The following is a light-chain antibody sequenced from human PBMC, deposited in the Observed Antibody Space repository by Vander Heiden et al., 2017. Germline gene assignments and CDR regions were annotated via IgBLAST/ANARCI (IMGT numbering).Light chain of an antibody. J-gene: IGLJ1*01. CDR2: DVS. V-gene: IGLV2-14*03. CDR3: SSYTSSSLV. Sequence: QSAPTQPASGSGAPGQSITISCTGTSSDVGGYNYVSWYQQHPGKAPKLMIYDVSNRPSGVSNRFSGSKSGNTASLTISGLQAEDEADYYCSSYTSSSLVFGTGTKVTVL. CDR1: SSDVGGYNY.